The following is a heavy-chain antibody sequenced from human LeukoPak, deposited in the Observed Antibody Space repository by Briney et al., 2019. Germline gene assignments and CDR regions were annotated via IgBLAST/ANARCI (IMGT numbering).Heavy chain of an antibody. Sequence: PGGSLRLSCAASGITFSRDGMNWVRQVPGKGLEWVSSILDTGGGTTYADSVKGRFTISRDNSKNTLYLQMNSLRAEDTAMYYCAKAFREYGSSTYSSFDIWGQGTMVTVSS. V-gene: IGHV3-23*01. J-gene: IGHJ3*02. CDR1: GITFSRDG. D-gene: IGHD6-13*01. CDR3: AKAFREYGSSTYSSFDI. CDR2: ILDTGGGT.